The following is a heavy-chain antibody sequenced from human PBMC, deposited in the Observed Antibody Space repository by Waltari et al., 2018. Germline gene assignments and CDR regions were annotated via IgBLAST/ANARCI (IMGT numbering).Heavy chain of an antibody. CDR1: GGTFSSYA. CDR2: IIPIFGTA. CDR3: ARAVVNYDFWSGYYTGGMDV. J-gene: IGHJ6*02. D-gene: IGHD3-3*01. V-gene: IGHV1-69*01. Sequence: QVQLVQSGAEVKKPGSSVKVSCKASGGTFSSYAISWVRQAPGPGLEWMGGIIPIFGTANYAQKFQGRVTITADESTSTAYMELSSLRSEDTAVYYCARAVVNYDFWSGYYTGGMDVWGQGTTVTVSS.